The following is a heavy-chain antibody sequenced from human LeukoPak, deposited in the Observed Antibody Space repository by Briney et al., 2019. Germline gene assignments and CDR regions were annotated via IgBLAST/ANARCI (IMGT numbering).Heavy chain of an antibody. V-gene: IGHV3-15*01. CDR2: IKSKIDGETT. Sequence: GGSLRFSCAASGFTFSNAWMTWVRQAPGKGREWVGRIKSKIDGETTDYAAPVKGRFTISRDNTKNTLYLQMNSLKIEDTAMYYCTTQPWQVDYWGQGTLVTVSS. CDR1: GFTFSNAW. D-gene: IGHD6-19*01. CDR3: TTQPWQVDY. J-gene: IGHJ4*02.